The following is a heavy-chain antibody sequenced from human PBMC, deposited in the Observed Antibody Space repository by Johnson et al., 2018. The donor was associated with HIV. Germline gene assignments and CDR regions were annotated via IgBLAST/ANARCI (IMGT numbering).Heavy chain of an antibody. V-gene: IGHV3-7*05. D-gene: IGHD2-15*01. Sequence: EVQLVESGGGVVQPGRSRRLSCAASGFTFSNYWMSWVRQAPGKGLEWVANIKQDGSAKYYVDSVKGRFTISRDNVRNSVYLQMNSLRSDDSAVYYCARDRGSSVAGVVLDAFDIWGQGTMVTVSS. CDR1: GFTFSNYW. J-gene: IGHJ3*02. CDR2: IKQDGSAK. CDR3: ARDRGSSVAGVVLDAFDI.